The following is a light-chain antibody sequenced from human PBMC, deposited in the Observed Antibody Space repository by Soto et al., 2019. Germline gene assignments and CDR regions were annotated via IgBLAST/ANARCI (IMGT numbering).Light chain of an antibody. CDR3: QQYNNWPFS. CDR1: QGVTTN. CDR2: DVS. J-gene: IGKJ5*01. Sequence: EIVMTQSPASLSVSPGERVTLSCRAGQGVTTNFAWYQQKSGQSPRLLIYDVSTRATGVPARFSGTGSETDFTLTISGLQSEDSAVYFCQQYNNWPFSFGQGTLLEIK. V-gene: IGKV3-15*01.